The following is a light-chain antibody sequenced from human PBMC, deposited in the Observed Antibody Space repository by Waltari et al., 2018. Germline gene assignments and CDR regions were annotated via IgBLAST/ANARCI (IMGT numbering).Light chain of an antibody. J-gene: IGLJ2*01. CDR1: GSNIGAGSD. Sequence: QSVLTQPPSVSGAPGQRVTIPCPGSGSNIGAGSDVHWYRQLPGNAPTLLIYGTNTRPLGVPDRFFGSQSGTSASLAIVGLQADDEADYYCQSYDTSLSVVFGGGTKLTVL. V-gene: IGLV1-40*01. CDR2: GTN. CDR3: QSYDTSLSVV.